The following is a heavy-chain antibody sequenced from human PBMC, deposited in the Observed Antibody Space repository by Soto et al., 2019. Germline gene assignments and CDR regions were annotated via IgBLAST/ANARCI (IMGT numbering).Heavy chain of an antibody. Sequence: KPSETLSLTCAVYGGSFSGYYWSWIRQPPGKGLEWIGEINHSGSTNYNPSLKSRVTISVDTSKNQFSLKLSSVTAADTAVYYCARGYSSGWYRWFDPWGQGTLVTVSS. V-gene: IGHV4-34*01. CDR1: GGSFSGYY. CDR3: ARGYSSGWYRWFDP. D-gene: IGHD6-19*01. J-gene: IGHJ5*02. CDR2: INHSGST.